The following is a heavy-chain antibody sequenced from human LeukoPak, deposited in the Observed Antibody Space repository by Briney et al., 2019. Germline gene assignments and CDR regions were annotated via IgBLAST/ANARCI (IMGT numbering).Heavy chain of an antibody. V-gene: IGHV3-48*04. J-gene: IGHJ4*02. CDR1: GFSFGTYG. Sequence: GGSLRLSCAASGFSFGTYGMTWIRQAPGKGLEWVSYISSSGSIIYYADSVKGRFIISRDNAKNSLYLQMNSLRAEDTAVYFCARVGYDSSGRFDYWGQGTLVTVSS. CDR3: ARVGYDSSGRFDY. CDR2: ISSSGSII. D-gene: IGHD3-22*01.